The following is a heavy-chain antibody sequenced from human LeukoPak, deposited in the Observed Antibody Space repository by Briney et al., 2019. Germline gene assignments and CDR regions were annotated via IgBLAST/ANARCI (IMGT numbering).Heavy chain of an antibody. CDR2: IYPGDSDT. V-gene: IGHV5-51*01. CDR1: GYSFTSYW. CDR3: ARRNYYDSSGYYHDY. D-gene: IGHD3-22*01. J-gene: IGHJ4*02. Sequence: GESLKISCKDSGYSFTSYWIGWVRQMPGKGLEWMGIIYPGDSDTRYSPSFQGQVTISADKSISTAYLQWSSLKASDTAMYYCARRNYYDSSGYYHDYWGQGTLVTVSS.